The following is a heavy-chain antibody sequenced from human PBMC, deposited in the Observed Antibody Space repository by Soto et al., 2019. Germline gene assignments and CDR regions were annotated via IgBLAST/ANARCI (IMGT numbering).Heavy chain of an antibody. CDR3: ASATVVAATFDF. Sequence: EVQLVESGGGLVKPGGSLALSCAASGFAFRSYNMNWVRQAPGKGLECVASISSGSSNIYYADSVKGRFTISRDNAKNSLFLQMDSLRAEDSAVYYCASATVVAATFDFWGQGTLVTVSS. D-gene: IGHD2-15*01. CDR2: ISSGSSNI. J-gene: IGHJ4*02. CDR1: GFAFRSYN. V-gene: IGHV3-21*01.